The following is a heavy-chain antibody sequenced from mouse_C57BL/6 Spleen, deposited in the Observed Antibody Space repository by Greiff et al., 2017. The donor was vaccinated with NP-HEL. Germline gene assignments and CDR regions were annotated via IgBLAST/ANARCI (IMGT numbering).Heavy chain of an antibody. J-gene: IGHJ4*01. CDR2: IYPSDSET. CDR1: GYTFTSYW. V-gene: IGHV1-61*01. D-gene: IGHD1-1*01. CDR3: ARPFTTVVGMDY. Sequence: QVQLQQPGAELVRPGSSVKLSCKASGYTFTSYWMDWVKQRPGQGLEWIGNIYPSDSETHYNQKFKDKATLTVDKSSSTAYMQLSSLTSEDSAVYYCARPFTTVVGMDYWGQRTSVTVSS.